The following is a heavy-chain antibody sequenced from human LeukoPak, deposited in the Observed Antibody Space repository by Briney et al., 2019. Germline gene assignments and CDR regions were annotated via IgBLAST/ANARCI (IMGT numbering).Heavy chain of an antibody. J-gene: IGHJ4*02. D-gene: IGHD3-22*01. CDR2: ISGSGGST. V-gene: IGHV3-23*01. Sequence: GGSLRLSCAASGFTFSSYAMSWVRQAPRKGLEWVSAISGSGGSTYYADSVKGRFTISRDNSKNTLYLQMNSLRAEDTAVYYCAEPEGGYYDIRPDWGQGTLVTVSS. CDR1: GFTFSSYA. CDR3: AEPEGGYYDIRPD.